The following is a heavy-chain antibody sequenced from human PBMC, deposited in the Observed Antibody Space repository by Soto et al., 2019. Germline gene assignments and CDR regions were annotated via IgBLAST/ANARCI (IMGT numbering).Heavy chain of an antibody. CDR1: GFTFSSYG. CDR2: ISYDGSNK. CDR3: AKEGYSSSWYDY. Sequence: QVQLVESGGGVVQPGRSLRLSCAASGFTFSSYGMHWVRQAPGKGLEWVAVISYDGSNKYYADSVKGRFTISRDNSKNTLYLQMNSLRAEDTAVYYWAKEGYSSSWYDYWGQGTLVTVSS. D-gene: IGHD6-13*01. V-gene: IGHV3-30*18. J-gene: IGHJ4*02.